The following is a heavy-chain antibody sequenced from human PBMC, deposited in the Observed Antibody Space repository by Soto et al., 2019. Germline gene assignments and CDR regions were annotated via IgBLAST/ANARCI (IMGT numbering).Heavy chain of an antibody. J-gene: IGHJ4*02. Sequence: EVQLLESGGGLVQPGGSLRLSCGGSGFTFNSYAMTWVRQAPGKGLEWVSAISGSGGTTYYANSVKGRFTISRDQSKDTPYLQINSLRAEDMAIYCWAKDRHYVSGTYTESYLDYWGQGTLVTVSS. CDR1: GFTFNSYA. CDR2: ISGSGGTT. V-gene: IGHV3-23*01. CDR3: AKDRHYVSGTYTESYLDY. D-gene: IGHD3-10*01.